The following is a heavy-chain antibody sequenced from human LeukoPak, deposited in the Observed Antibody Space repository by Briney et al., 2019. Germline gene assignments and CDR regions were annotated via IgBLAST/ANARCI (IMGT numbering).Heavy chain of an antibody. CDR2: IYHSGTT. D-gene: IGHD1-26*01. Sequence: PSETLSLTCTVSGYSISSGYYWGWVRQPPGKGLEWIGSIYHSGTTYYNPSLKSRVTISVDTSKNQFSLKLSSVTAADTAVYYCARGVGARRGNWFDPWGQGTLVTVSS. CDR1: GYSISSGYY. J-gene: IGHJ5*02. V-gene: IGHV4-38-2*02. CDR3: ARGVGARRGNWFDP.